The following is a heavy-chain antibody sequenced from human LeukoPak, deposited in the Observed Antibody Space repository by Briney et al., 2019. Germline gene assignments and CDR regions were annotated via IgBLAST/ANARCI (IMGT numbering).Heavy chain of an antibody. CDR2: ISDDSARI. CDR3: AREYGDYPSDAFDI. CDR1: GFTFSRFA. V-gene: IGHV3-23*01. D-gene: IGHD4-17*01. J-gene: IGHJ3*02. Sequence: PGGSLRLSCVASGFTFSRFAMSWVRQSPGEGLEWVSQISDDSARIYYADSVKGRFSISRDNSKNTLYLQMNSLRAEDTAVYYCAREYGDYPSDAFDIWGQGTMVTVSS.